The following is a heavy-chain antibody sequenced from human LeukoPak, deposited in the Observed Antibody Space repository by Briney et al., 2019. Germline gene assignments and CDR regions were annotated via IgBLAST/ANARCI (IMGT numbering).Heavy chain of an antibody. CDR3: AKVGSQGDYGMDD. D-gene: IGHD3-16*01. CDR1: GFTFSSYA. J-gene: IGHJ6*02. Sequence: GGSLRLSCAASGFTFSSYAMSWVRQAPGKGLEWVSAISGSGGSTYYADSVKGRFTISRDNSKNTLYLQMNSLRAEDTALYYCAKVGSQGDYGMDDWGQGTTVTVSS. CDR2: ISGSGGST. V-gene: IGHV3-23*01.